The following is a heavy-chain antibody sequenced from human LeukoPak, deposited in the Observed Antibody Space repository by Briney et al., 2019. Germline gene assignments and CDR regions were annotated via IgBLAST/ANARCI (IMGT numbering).Heavy chain of an antibody. CDR3: AKDKRGDYGDYGVDY. J-gene: IGHJ4*02. D-gene: IGHD4-17*01. CDR1: GFTFSSFA. V-gene: IGHV3-30*02. Sequence: GGSLRLSCAASGFTFSSFAMHWVRQAPGKGLEWVAFIRYDGSNKYYADSVKGRFTISRDNSKNTLYLQMNSLRAEDTAVYYCAKDKRGDYGDYGVDYWGQGTLVTVSS. CDR2: IRYDGSNK.